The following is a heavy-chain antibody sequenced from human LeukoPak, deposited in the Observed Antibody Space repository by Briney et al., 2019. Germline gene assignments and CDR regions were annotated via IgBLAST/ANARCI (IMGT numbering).Heavy chain of an antibody. J-gene: IGHJ4*02. D-gene: IGHD2-21*02. CDR2: ISYDGSNK. CDR1: GFTFSSYA. V-gene: IGHV3-30*04. CDR3: AREGYCGGDCYIYFDY. Sequence: GRSLRLSCAASGFTFSSYAMHWVRQAPGKGLEWVAVISYDGSNKYYADSVKGRFTISRDNSKSTLYLQMNSLRAEDTAVYYCAREGYCGGDCYIYFDYWGQGTLVTVSS.